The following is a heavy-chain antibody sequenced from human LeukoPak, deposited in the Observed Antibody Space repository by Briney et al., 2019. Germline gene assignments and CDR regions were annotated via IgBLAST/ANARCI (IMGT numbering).Heavy chain of an antibody. D-gene: IGHD2-2*01. CDR3: AGTGYCSSTSCYSWFDP. CDR2: IDPSDSYT. CDR1: GXNFPAYW. V-gene: IGHV5-10-1*01. Sequence: GESLKISCRGSGXNFPAYWIGWVRQMPGKGLEWMGRIDPSDSYTNYSPSFQGHVTISADKSISTAYLQWSSLKASDTAMYYCAGTGYCSSTSCYSWFDPWGQGTLVTVSS. J-gene: IGHJ5*02.